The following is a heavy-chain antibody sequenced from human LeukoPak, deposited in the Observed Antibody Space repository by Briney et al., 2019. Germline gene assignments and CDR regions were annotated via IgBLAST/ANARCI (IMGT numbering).Heavy chain of an antibody. V-gene: IGHV3-21*01. CDR2: ISSSSSYI. Sequence: PGGSLRLSCAASGFIFSSYSMNWVRQAPGKGLEWVSSISSSSSYIYYADSVKGRFTISRDNAKNSLYLQMNSLRAEDTAVYCCARDALYCGGDCHAFDIWGQGTMVTVSS. J-gene: IGHJ3*02. D-gene: IGHD2-21*01. CDR3: ARDALYCGGDCHAFDI. CDR1: GFIFSSYS.